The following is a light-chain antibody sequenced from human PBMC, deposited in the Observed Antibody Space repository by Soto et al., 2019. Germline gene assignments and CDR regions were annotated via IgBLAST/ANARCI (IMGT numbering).Light chain of an antibody. J-gene: IGLJ2*01. CDR1: SSNIGSNY. CDR2: RNN. V-gene: IGLV1-47*01. CDR3: AAWDDSLSPHVV. Sequence: QLVLTQPPSASGTPGQRVTISCSGSSSNIGSNYVYWYQQLPGTAPKLLIYRNNQRPSGVPDRFSGSKSGTSASLAISGLRSEDEADYHCAAWDDSLSPHVVFGGGTKLTVL.